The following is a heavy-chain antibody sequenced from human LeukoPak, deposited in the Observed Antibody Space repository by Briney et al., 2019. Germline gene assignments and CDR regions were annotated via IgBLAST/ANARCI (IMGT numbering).Heavy chain of an antibody. D-gene: IGHD3-3*01. V-gene: IGHV3-66*01. J-gene: IGHJ4*02. CDR3: AKSWSGYYKVDY. CDR2: IYSCGST. CDR1: GFIVSSNY. Sequence: GGSLSLSCAASGFIVSSNYMSWVRQAPGKGLEWVSVIYSCGSTYYADSVKGRFTISRDNSKNTLYLQMNSLRAEDTAVYYCAKSWSGYYKVDYWGQGTLVTVSS.